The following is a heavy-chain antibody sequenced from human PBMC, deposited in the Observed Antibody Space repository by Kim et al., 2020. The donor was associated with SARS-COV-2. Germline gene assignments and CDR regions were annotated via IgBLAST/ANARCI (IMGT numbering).Heavy chain of an antibody. V-gene: IGHV3-7*01. CDR1: GFTFSSYW. D-gene: IGHD4-17*01. J-gene: IGHJ6*02. CDR2: IKQDGSEK. Sequence: GGSLRLSCAASGFTFSSYWMSWVRQAPGKGLEWVANIKQDGSEKYYVDSVKGRFTISRDNAKNSLYLQMNSLRAEDTAVYYCAREKDYGDYPNYYYYYGMDVWGQGTTVTVSS. CDR3: AREKDYGDYPNYYYYYGMDV.